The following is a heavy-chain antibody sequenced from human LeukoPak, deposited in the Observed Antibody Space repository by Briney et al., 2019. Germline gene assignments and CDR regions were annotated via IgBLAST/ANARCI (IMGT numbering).Heavy chain of an antibody. D-gene: IGHD3-22*01. CDR3: AREAHYYDSSGYPQSYYFDY. CDR1: GGSISSGGYY. J-gene: IGHJ4*02. V-gene: IGHV4-31*03. Sequence: PSETLSLTCTVSGGSISSGGYYWSWIRQHPGKGLEWIGYIYYSGSTYYNPSLKSRVTISVDTSKNQSSLKLSSVAAADTAVYYCAREAHYYDSSGYPQSYYFDYWGQGTLVTVSS. CDR2: IYYSGST.